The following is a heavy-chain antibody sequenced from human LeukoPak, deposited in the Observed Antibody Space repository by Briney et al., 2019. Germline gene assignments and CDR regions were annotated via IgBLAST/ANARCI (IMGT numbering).Heavy chain of an antibody. D-gene: IGHD3-22*01. CDR1: GFTFSSYA. CDR2: ISSNGGST. CDR3: VKDPAHEYYYDSSPFDY. J-gene: IGHJ4*02. V-gene: IGHV3-64D*06. Sequence: PGGSLRLSCSASGFTFSSYAMHWVRQAPGKGLEYVSAISSNGGSTYYADSVKGRFTISRDNSKNTLYLQMSSLRAEDTAVYYCVKDPAHEYYYDSSPFDYWGQGTLVTVSS.